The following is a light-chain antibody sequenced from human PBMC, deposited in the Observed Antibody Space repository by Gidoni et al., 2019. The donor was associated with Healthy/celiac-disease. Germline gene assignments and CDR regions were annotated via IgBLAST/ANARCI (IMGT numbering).Light chain of an antibody. Sequence: DIQMTQSPSTLSASVGDRVTITCRASQRISSWLAWYQQKPGKAPKLLIYDASSLESGVPSRVSGSGSGTEFTLTISSLQPDDFATYYCQQYNSYWTFXQXTKVEIK. CDR3: QQYNSYWT. CDR2: DAS. CDR1: QRISSW. V-gene: IGKV1-5*01. J-gene: IGKJ1*01.